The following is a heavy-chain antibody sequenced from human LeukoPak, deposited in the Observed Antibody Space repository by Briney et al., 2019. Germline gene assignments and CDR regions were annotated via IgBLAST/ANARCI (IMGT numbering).Heavy chain of an antibody. J-gene: IGHJ4*02. CDR2: ISTSAGTI. V-gene: IGHV3-11*01. D-gene: IGHD3-22*01. CDR3: ARDAIDSSGFDFDY. Sequence: GESLRLSCAASGFTFSDYYMTWIRQAPGKGLEWISYISTSAGTIYYADSVKGRFTISRDNAKNPMYLQKNSLRAEDTAVYYCARDAIDSSGFDFDYWGQGTLVTVSS. CDR1: GFTFSDYY.